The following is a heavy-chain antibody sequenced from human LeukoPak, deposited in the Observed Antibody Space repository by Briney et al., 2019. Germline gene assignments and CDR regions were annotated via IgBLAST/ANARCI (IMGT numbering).Heavy chain of an antibody. J-gene: IGHJ3*02. D-gene: IGHD1-26*01. Sequence: TGGSLRLSCAASVFTFSSYWMHWVRQAPGKGLVWVSLINDDGSTTFYADSVKGRFTISRDNAKNTLYVQMNSLRGEDTAVYYCARGGRYPCDAFDIWGQGTMVTVSS. CDR3: ARGGRYPCDAFDI. CDR2: INDDGSTT. V-gene: IGHV3-74*01. CDR1: VFTFSSYW.